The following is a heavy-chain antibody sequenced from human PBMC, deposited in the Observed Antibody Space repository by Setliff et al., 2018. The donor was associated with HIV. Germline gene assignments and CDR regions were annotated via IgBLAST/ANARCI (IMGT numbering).Heavy chain of an antibody. D-gene: IGHD4-17*01. Sequence: SETLSLTCTVSGVSITSYFWGWIRQPPGKGLEWIGFIYYSGSTSGGTNYNPSLKSRVTTSLDTSKNQFSLNLSSVTAADTAVYYCSSSLNGDSEPWYFDLWGRGTLVTVSS. CDR3: SSSLNGDSEPWYFDL. CDR2: IYYSGSTSGGT. V-gene: IGHV4-59*01. J-gene: IGHJ2*01. CDR1: GVSITSYF.